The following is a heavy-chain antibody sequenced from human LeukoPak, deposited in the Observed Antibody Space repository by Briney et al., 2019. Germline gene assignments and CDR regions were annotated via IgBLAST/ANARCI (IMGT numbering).Heavy chain of an antibody. CDR2: VKPENGGA. D-gene: IGHD5-18*01. CDR3: ARDRYSYGPNYYYYGMDV. V-gene: IGHV1-2*02. Sequence: ASVKVSCKASGYSFTDYYLHWVRQAPGQGLEWIGWVKPENGGAHYTQKFQGRVTMTRDTSISTAYMELSRLRSDDTAVYYCARDRYSYGPNYYYYGMDVWGQGTTVTVSS. J-gene: IGHJ6*02. CDR1: GYSFTDYY.